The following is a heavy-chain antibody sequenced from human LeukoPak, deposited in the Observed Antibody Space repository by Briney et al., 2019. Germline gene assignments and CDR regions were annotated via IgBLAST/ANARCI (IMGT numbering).Heavy chain of an antibody. D-gene: IGHD1-26*01. CDR3: ARDGSGSYSGRYFDY. CDR2: INSDGSST. Sequence: PGGSLRLSCAASGFTFSSYWMHWVRQAPGKGLGWVSRINSDGSSTIYADSVKGRFTISRDNAKNTLYLQMNSLRAEDTAVYYCARDGSGSYSGRYFDYWGQGTLVTVSS. V-gene: IGHV3-74*01. J-gene: IGHJ4*02. CDR1: GFTFSSYW.